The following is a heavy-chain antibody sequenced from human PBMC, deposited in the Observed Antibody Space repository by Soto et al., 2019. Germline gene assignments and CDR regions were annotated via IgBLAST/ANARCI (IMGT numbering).Heavy chain of an antibody. CDR1: GDSISSTHW. V-gene: IGHV4-4*02. Sequence: QVQLRQSGPRLARPSGTLSLTCVVSGDSISSTHWWTWVRQTPGTGLEWIGEVYHTGSTKYNPYLKNRSTNSLDKSNNLFSLTLKSLAAADTAVYYCATLPPRIVVTILPIPSWGQGTQVTVSS. CDR2: VYHTGST. D-gene: IGHD2-21*01. J-gene: IGHJ4*02. CDR3: ATLPPRIVVTILPIPS.